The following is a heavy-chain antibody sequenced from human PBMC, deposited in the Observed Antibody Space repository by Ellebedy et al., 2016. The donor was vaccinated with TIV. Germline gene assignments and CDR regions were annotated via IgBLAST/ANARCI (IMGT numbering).Heavy chain of an antibody. CDR1: GGTFTSSA. CDR3: ARVGARGYNYYDMDV. D-gene: IGHD3-10*01. J-gene: IGHJ6*02. V-gene: IGHV1-69*13. Sequence: AASVKVSCKASGGTFTSSAINWVRQAPGQGLEWMGGIIPIFHTPNYAQKFQGRVTITADVSTTTVYLELNSLISEDTAVYYCARVGARGYNYYDMDVWGQGTTVTVSS. CDR2: IIPIFHTP.